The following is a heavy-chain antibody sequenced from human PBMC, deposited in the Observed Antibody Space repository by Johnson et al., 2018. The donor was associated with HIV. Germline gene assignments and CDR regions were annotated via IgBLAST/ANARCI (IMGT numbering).Heavy chain of an antibody. J-gene: IGHJ3*02. V-gene: IGHV3-53*05. D-gene: IGHD4-17*01. Sequence: VQLVETGGGLIQPGGSLRLSCVASGFTVRKGLEWVSVIYSGGSTYYADSVKGRFTISRDNSKNTLYLQMKSLRAEDTAVYYCAELSGFGDYDDGALDIWGQGTMVTVSS. CDR2: IYSGGST. CDR1: GFTVR. CDR3: AELSGFGDYDDGALDI.